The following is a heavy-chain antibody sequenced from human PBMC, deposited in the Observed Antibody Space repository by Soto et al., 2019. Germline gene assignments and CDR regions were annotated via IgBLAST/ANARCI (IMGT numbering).Heavy chain of an antibody. Sequence: PGGSLRLSCAASGFTFTNAWINWVRQAPGKGLEWVGRIKSKTDGGTTDYAEPVKGRFAISRDDSNNMVYLQMNSLKIEDTAVYYCTTDSYSTIIIVRFDYWGHGTLVPVSS. CDR2: IKSKTDGGTT. V-gene: IGHV3-15*07. J-gene: IGHJ4*01. CDR3: TTDSYSTIIIVRFDY. D-gene: IGHD2-8*01. CDR1: GFTFTNAW.